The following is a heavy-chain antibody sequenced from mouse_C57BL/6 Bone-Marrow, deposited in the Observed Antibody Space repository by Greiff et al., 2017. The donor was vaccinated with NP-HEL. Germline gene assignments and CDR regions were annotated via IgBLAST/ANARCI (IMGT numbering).Heavy chain of an antibody. Sequence: QVQLQQPGAELVKPGASVKLSCKASGYTFTSYWMHWVKQRPGQGLEWIGMIHPNSGSTNYNEKFKSKATLTVEKSSRTAYMQLSSLTSEDSAVYYCARPHYYAMDYWGQGTSVTVSS. CDR2: IHPNSGST. V-gene: IGHV1-64*01. CDR1: GYTFTSYW. CDR3: ARPHYYAMDY. J-gene: IGHJ4*01.